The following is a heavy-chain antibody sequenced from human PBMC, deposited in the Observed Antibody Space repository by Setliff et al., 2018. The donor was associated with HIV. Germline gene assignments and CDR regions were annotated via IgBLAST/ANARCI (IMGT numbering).Heavy chain of an antibody. CDR2: VFHTGST. CDR3: ARLWLHYGDDIPKFDP. CDR1: GASISSGRYY. Sequence: SETLSLTCSVSGASISSGRYYWTWIRQPAGKGLEWIGHVFHTGSTNYNSSLKSRVTMSVDTSKNQFSLKLSSVTAADTAVYYCARLWLHYGDDIPKFDPWGQGTLVTVS. V-gene: IGHV4-61*10. J-gene: IGHJ5*02. D-gene: IGHD4-17*01.